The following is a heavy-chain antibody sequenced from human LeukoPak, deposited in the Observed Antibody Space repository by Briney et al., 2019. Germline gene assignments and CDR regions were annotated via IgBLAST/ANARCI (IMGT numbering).Heavy chain of an antibody. CDR1: GGSISSSSYY. Sequence: SETLSLTCTVSGGSISSSSYYWGWIRQPPGKGLEWIGSIYYSGGTYYNPSLKSRVTISVDTSKNQFSLKLSSVTAADTAVCYCARVRRFGELSLDYWGQGTLVTVSS. D-gene: IGHD3-10*01. CDR2: IYYSGGT. CDR3: ARVRRFGELSLDY. J-gene: IGHJ4*02. V-gene: IGHV4-39*07.